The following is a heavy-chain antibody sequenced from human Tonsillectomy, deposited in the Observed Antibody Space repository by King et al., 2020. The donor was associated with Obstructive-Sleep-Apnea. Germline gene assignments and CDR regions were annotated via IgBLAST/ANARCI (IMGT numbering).Heavy chain of an antibody. CDR1: GGSISSTNW. V-gene: IGHV4-4*02. CDR2: IYHSGST. J-gene: IGHJ6*02. D-gene: IGHD6-19*01. Sequence: QLQESGPGLVKPSGTLSLTCAVSGGSISSTNWWSWVRQPPGKGLEWIGEIYHSGSTSNNPSLKSRVPISVDKSKNQFSLELTSVTAADTAVYFCARHSYSSGLYYYGLDVWGQGTTVTVSS. CDR3: ARHSYSSGLYYYGLDV.